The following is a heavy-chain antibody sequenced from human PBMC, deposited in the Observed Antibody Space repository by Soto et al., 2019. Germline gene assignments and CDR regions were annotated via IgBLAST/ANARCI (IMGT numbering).Heavy chain of an antibody. V-gene: IGHV3-23*01. CDR3: LRRAIPPPTYSRVFDV. Sequence: GGSLRLSCAASGFTFSSFVMNWVRQAPGKGLEWVSTVSPGGDVSHYTDSVKGRFTISTDDSRRTLHLQMDSLRAEDAAVYFCLRRAIPPPTYSRVFDVWLQGTVVT. CDR2: VSPGGDVS. J-gene: IGHJ3*01. CDR1: GFTFSSFV. D-gene: IGHD2-2*02.